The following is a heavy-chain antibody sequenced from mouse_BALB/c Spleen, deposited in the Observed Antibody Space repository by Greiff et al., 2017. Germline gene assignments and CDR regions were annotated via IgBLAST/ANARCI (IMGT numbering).Heavy chain of an antibody. Sequence: EVQRVESGGGLVQPGGSLKLSCAASGFTFSSYTMSWVRQTPEKRLEWVAYISNGGGSTYYPDTVKGRFTISRDNAKNTLYLQMCSLTSEDTAMYYYSRPGSDDGGCAMDDWGQGTSVTVSS. CDR2: ISNGGGST. CDR1: GFTFSSYT. D-gene: IGHD3-3*01. V-gene: IGHV5-12-2*01. CDR3: SRPGSDDGGCAMDD. J-gene: IGHJ4*01.